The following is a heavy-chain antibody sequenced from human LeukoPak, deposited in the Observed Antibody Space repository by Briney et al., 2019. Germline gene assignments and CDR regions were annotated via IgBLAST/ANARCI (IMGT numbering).Heavy chain of an antibody. CDR1: GFTFSGSA. D-gene: IGHD3-22*01. CDR3: ARPVVDYYDSSGYRDY. CDR2: IRSKANSYAT. J-gene: IGHJ4*02. V-gene: IGHV3-73*01. Sequence: HPGGSLRLSCAASGFTFSGSAMHWVRQASGKGLEWVGRIRSKANSYATAYAASVKGRFTISRDDSKNTAYLQMNSLKTEDTAVYYCARPVVDYYDSSGYRDYWGQGTLVTVSS.